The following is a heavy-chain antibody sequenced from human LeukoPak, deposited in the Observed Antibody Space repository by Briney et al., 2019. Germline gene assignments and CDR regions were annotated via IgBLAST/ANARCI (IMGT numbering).Heavy chain of an antibody. CDR2: LYYSGST. V-gene: IGHV4-59*01. J-gene: IGHJ6*02. D-gene: IGHD3-3*01. CDR1: GGSISSYY. CDR3: ARVITIFGVTYYGMDV. Sequence: SETLSLTCTVSGGSISSYYWSWIRQPPGKGLEWIGYLYYSGSTNYNPSLKSRVTISVDTSKNQFSLNLSSVTAADTAVYYCARVITIFGVTYYGMDVWGQGTTVTVSS.